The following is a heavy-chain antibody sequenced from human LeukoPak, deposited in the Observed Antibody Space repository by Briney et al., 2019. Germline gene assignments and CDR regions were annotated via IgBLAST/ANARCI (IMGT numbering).Heavy chain of an antibody. CDR2: IYYSGST. Sequence: PSETLSLTCTVSGGSISSGDYYWSWIRQPPGQGLEWIGYIYYSGSTYYNPSLKSRVTISVDTSKNQFSPKLSSVTAADTAVYYCAGNSSGWYRAFDIWGQGTMVTVSS. CDR1: GGSISSGDYY. J-gene: IGHJ3*02. V-gene: IGHV4-30-4*01. D-gene: IGHD6-19*01. CDR3: AGNSSGWYRAFDI.